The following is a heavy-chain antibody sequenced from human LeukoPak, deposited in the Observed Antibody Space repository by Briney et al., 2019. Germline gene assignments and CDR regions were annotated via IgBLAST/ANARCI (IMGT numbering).Heavy chain of an antibody. V-gene: IGHV4-59*01. CDR2: IHNSGNT. CDR3: AREGTTGRNLNWFDS. Sequence: SETLSLTCTVSGGSISSYYWSWIRQPPGKGLEWIGHIHNSGNTNYNPSLKSRVTLSVDTSKNQFSLKLSSVTAADTAVYYCAREGTTGRNLNWFDSWGLGTLVTVSS. J-gene: IGHJ5*01. CDR1: GGSISSYY. D-gene: IGHD1-1*01.